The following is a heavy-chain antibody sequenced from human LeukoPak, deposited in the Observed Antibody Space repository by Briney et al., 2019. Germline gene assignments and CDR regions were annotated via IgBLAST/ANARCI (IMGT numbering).Heavy chain of an antibody. CDR1: GGSISSGGYS. CDR3: ARDLYGDYTFDY. CDR2: IYHSGST. Sequence: SETLSLTCAVSGGSISSGGYSWSWIRQPPGKGLEWIGYIYHSGSTYYNPSLKGRVTISVDRSKNQFSLKLSSVTAADTAVYYCARDLYGDYTFDYWGQGTLVTVSS. V-gene: IGHV4-30-2*01. D-gene: IGHD4-17*01. J-gene: IGHJ4*02.